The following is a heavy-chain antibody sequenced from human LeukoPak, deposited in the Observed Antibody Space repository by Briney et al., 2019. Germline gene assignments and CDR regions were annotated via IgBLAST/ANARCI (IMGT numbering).Heavy chain of an antibody. CDR2: IYSGGST. CDR1: GFTVRNNY. J-gene: IGHJ4*02. D-gene: IGHD3-22*01. Sequence: GGSLRLSCAASGFTVRNNYMSWVRQAPGKGLEWVSIIYSGGSTYYAKSVKGRFTISRDNSRNTLYLQMNSLRAEDTAVYYCARDSSGHYDAYFDYWGQGTLVTVSS. CDR3: ARDSSGHYDAYFDY. V-gene: IGHV3-53*01.